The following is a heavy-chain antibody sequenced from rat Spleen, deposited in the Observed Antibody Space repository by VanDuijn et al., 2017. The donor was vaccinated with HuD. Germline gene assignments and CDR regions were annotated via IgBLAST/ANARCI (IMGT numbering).Heavy chain of an antibody. Sequence: EVQLQESGPGLVKPSQSLSLTCSVTGYSITSNYWGWNRKFPGNKMEWIGYIGYSGDTGYHPSLKSRISISRDTSKNQFFLQLNSVTSEDTATYYCATYNSGYDWFAYWGQGTLVTVSS. V-gene: IGHV3-1*01. CDR2: IGYSGDT. D-gene: IGHD4-3*01. J-gene: IGHJ3*01. CDR3: ATYNSGYDWFAY. CDR1: GYSITSNY.